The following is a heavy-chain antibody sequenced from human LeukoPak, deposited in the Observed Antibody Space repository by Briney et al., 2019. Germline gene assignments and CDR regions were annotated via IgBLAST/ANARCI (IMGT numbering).Heavy chain of an antibody. Sequence: GASVKVSCKASGYTFTSYDINWVRQATGQGLEWMGWMNPNSGNTGYAQKFQGRVTMTRNTSISTAYMELSSLRSEDTAVYYYARGRLVVTAILDWFDPWGQGTLVTVSS. J-gene: IGHJ5*02. CDR3: ARGRLVVTAILDWFDP. D-gene: IGHD2-21*02. CDR2: MNPNSGNT. CDR1: GYTFTSYD. V-gene: IGHV1-8*01.